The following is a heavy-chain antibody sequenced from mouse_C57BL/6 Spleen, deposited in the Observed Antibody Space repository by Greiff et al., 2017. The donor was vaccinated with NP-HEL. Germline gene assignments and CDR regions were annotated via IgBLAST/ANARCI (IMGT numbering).Heavy chain of an antibody. CDR1: GFTFSDYG. J-gene: IGHJ4*01. Sequence: DVQLQESGGGLVKPGGSLKLSCAASGFTFSDYGMHWVRQAPEKGLEWVAYISSGSSTIYYADTVKGRFTISRDNAKNTLFLQMTSLRSEDTAMYYCARHYFYAMDYWGQGTSVTVSS. CDR3: ARHYFYAMDY. D-gene: IGHD1-1*01. V-gene: IGHV5-17*01. CDR2: ISSGSSTI.